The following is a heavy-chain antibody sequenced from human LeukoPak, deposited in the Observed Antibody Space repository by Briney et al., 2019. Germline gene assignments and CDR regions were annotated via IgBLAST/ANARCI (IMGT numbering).Heavy chain of an antibody. CDR3: ARTSYSYGYASDC. D-gene: IGHD5-18*01. Sequence: PSETLSLTCAVYGGSFSGYYWSWIRQPPGKGLEWIGEINHSGSTNYNPSLKSRVTISVDTSKNQFSLKVWSVTAADTAVYYCARTSYSYGYASDCWGQGTLVTVSS. J-gene: IGHJ4*02. CDR2: INHSGST. CDR1: GGSFSGYY. V-gene: IGHV4-34*01.